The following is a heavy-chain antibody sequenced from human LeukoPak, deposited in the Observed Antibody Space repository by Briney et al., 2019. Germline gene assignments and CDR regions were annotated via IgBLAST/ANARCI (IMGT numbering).Heavy chain of an antibody. Sequence: SSEALSLTCTVSGGSISSYYWSWIRQPPGKGLEWIGYIYYSGSTNYNPSLKSRVTISADTSKNQFSLKLSSVTAADTAFYYCARDYGGKFDYWGQGTLVTVSS. V-gene: IGHV4-59*01. D-gene: IGHD4-23*01. CDR3: ARDYGGKFDY. CDR2: IYYSGST. CDR1: GGSISSYY. J-gene: IGHJ4*02.